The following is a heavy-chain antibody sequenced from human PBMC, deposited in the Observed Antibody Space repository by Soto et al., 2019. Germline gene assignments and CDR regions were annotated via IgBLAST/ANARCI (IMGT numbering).Heavy chain of an antibody. Sequence: ASLKVSCKASGYTFTSYDINWVRQATGQGLEWMGWMNPNSGNTGYAQKFQGRVTMTRNTSISTAYMELSSLRSEDTAVYYCATSCDYGDAFDIWGQGTMVTVSS. CDR1: GYTFTSYD. D-gene: IGHD4-17*01. CDR2: MNPNSGNT. J-gene: IGHJ3*02. CDR3: ATSCDYGDAFDI. V-gene: IGHV1-8*01.